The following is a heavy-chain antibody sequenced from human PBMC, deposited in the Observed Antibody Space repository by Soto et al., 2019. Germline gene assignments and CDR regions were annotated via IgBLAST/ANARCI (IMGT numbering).Heavy chain of an antibody. CDR2: IYWDGDK. D-gene: IGHD3-3*01. V-gene: IGHV2-5*02. Sequence: QINLIESGPTLVKPTQTLTLTCTFSGFSLSTSGAAVGWVRQPPGRALEWLALIYWDGDKRYNASLGNRLTITNAPFKNQAVHALTNVDPADTAPYYCAPRATMTIFGLIIDNGIWFDPWGQGTRVIVSS. J-gene: IGHJ5*02. CDR1: GFSLSTSGAA. CDR3: APRATMTIFGLIIDNGIWFDP.